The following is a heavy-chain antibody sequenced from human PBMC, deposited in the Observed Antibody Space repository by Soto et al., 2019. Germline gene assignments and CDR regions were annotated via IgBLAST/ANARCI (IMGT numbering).Heavy chain of an antibody. CDR1: GYTFTGYY. Sequence: EEEMAPASVKVSCKASGYTFTGYYMHWVRQAPGQGLEWMGWINPNSGGTNYAQKFQGRVTMTRDTSISTAYMELSRLRSDDTAVYYCARDPTLLWFGEPSDGSWFDPWGQGTLVT. V-gene: IGHV1-2*02. D-gene: IGHD3-10*01. CDR3: ARDPTLLWFGEPSDGSWFDP. CDR2: INPNSGGT. J-gene: IGHJ5*02.